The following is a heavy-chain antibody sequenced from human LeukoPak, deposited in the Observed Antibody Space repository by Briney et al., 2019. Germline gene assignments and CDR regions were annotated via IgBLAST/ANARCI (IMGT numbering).Heavy chain of an antibody. Sequence: SETLSPTCTVSGGSISSYYWSWIRQPAGKGLEWIGRIYISGSTNYNPSLKSRVTMSVDTSKNQFSLKLSSVTAADTAVYYCARDRGTWNDDGFDYWGQGTLVTVSS. CDR1: GGSISSYY. V-gene: IGHV4-4*07. D-gene: IGHD1-1*01. J-gene: IGHJ4*02. CDR3: ARDRGTWNDDGFDY. CDR2: IYISGST.